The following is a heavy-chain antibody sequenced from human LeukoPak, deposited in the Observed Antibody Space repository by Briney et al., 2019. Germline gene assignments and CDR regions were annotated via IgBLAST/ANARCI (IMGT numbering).Heavy chain of an antibody. Sequence: GASVKVSCKASGYTFTGYYMHWVRQAPGQGLEWMGWINPKSGGTNYAQKFQGRVTMTRDTSISTAYMELSRLRSDDTAVYYCARVVRGRFLEWLFGTVFDYWGQGTLVTVSS. CDR2: INPKSGGT. V-gene: IGHV1-2*02. CDR1: GYTFTGYY. D-gene: IGHD3-3*01. J-gene: IGHJ4*02. CDR3: ARVVRGRFLEWLFGTVFDY.